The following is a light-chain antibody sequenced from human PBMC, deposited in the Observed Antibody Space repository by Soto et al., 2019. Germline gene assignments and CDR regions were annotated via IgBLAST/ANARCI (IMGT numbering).Light chain of an antibody. CDR3: QSYDSSLSGSV. J-gene: IGLJ2*01. V-gene: IGLV1-40*01. CDR1: ASNFGAGYD. CDR2: GNS. Sequence: QLVLTQPPSVSGAPGQRVTISCTGSASNFGAGYDVHWYQQLPGTAPKLLIYGNSNRPSGVPDRFSGSKSGTSASLAITGLQAEDEADYYCQSYDSSLSGSVFGGGTKLTVL.